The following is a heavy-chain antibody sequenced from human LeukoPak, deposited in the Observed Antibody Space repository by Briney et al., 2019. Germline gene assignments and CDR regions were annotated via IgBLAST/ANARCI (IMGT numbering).Heavy chain of an antibody. CDR2: IYYSGST. CDR3: ASGGYCSSTSCYLFDY. CDR1: GGSISSYY. D-gene: IGHD2-2*01. Sequence: SETLSLTCTVSGGSISSYYWSWIRQPPGKGLEWIGYIYYSGSTNYNPSLKSRVTISVDTSKNQFSLKLSSVTAADTAVYYCASGGYCSSTSCYLFDYWGQGTLVTVSS. J-gene: IGHJ4*02. V-gene: IGHV4-59*01.